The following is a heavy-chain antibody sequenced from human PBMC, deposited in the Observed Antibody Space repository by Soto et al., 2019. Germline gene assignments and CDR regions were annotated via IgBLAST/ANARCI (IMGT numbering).Heavy chain of an antibody. CDR1: GFTVSSNY. D-gene: IGHD2-15*01. CDR2: IYTGGST. J-gene: IGHJ4*02. Sequence: EVQLVESGGGLVQPGGSLRLSCAASGFTVSSNYMSWVRQAPGKGLELVSVIYTGGSTYYADSVKDRFTISSYNSKNTLHLPMSSLRAEDTAVYSCARGCGSSRWFLLYWGQGTLVTVYS. V-gene: IGHV3-66*01. CDR3: ARGCGSSRWFLLY.